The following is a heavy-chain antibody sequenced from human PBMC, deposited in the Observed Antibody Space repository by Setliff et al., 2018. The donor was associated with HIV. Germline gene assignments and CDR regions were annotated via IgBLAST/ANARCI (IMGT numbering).Heavy chain of an antibody. CDR1: GGSISNSRYY. J-gene: IGHJ5*02. V-gene: IGHV4-39*06. CDR3: ARAHLTTAHNWFDP. CDR2: IYYSGTT. D-gene: IGHD4-4*01. Sequence: SETLSLTCTVSGGSISNSRYYWRWIRQPPGKGLEWIGSIYYSGTTYYNPSLKSRVTMSIDTSQNQFPLKLSSETAADTAVYYCARAHLTTAHNWFDPWGQGTLFTVSS.